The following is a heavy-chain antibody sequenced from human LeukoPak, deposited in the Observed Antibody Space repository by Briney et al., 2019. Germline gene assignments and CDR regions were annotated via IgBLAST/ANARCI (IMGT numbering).Heavy chain of an antibody. V-gene: IGHV4-59*08. CDR3: ARRRAGGDFDY. CDR1: GGSISSYY. J-gene: IGHJ4*02. D-gene: IGHD1-26*01. CDR2: IYYSGST. Sequence: SETLSLTCTVSGGSISSYYWSWIRQPPRKGLEWIGYIYYSGSTNYNPSLKSRVTISVDTSKNQFSLKLSSVTAADTAVYYCARRRAGGDFDYWGQGTLVTVSS.